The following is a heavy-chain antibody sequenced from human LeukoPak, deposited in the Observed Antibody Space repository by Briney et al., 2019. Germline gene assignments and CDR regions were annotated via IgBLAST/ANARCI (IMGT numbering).Heavy chain of an antibody. CDR1: GYTFTSYD. CDR2: MNPNSGNT. Sequence: ASVKVSCKASGYTFTSYDINWVRQATGQGLEWMGWMNPNSGNTGYAQKFQGRVTMTGNTSISTAYMELSSLRSEDTAVYYCARGLRFAGGRTYYFDSWGPGTLVTASS. D-gene: IGHD5-12*01. J-gene: IGHJ4*02. V-gene: IGHV1-8*01. CDR3: ARGLRFAGGRTYYFDS.